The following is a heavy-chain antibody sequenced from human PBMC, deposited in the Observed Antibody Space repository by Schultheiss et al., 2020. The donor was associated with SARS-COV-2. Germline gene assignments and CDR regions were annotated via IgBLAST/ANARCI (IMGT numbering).Heavy chain of an antibody. CDR3: ARWIAVAGTGLDY. V-gene: IGHV3-30*15. CDR2: ISYDGSNK. Sequence: GGSLRLSCAASGFTFSSYAMHWVRQAPGKGLEWVAVISYDGSNKYYADSVKGRFTISRDNSKNMLYLQMGSLRAEDMAVYYCARWIAVAGTGLDYWGQGTLVTVSS. CDR1: GFTFSSYA. J-gene: IGHJ4*02. D-gene: IGHD6-19*01.